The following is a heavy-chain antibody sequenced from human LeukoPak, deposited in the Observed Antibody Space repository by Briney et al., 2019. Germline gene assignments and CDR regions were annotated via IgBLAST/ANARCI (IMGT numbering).Heavy chain of an antibody. CDR2: IYTSGST. Sequence: PSETLSLTCTVSGGSISSYYRSWIRQPAGKGLEWIGRIYTSGSTNYNPSLKSRVTMSVDTAKNQFSLKLSSVTAADTAVYYCTRGSIAYYYMDVWGKGTTVTISS. D-gene: IGHD3-22*01. CDR1: GGSISSYY. J-gene: IGHJ6*03. CDR3: TRGSIAYYYMDV. V-gene: IGHV4-4*07.